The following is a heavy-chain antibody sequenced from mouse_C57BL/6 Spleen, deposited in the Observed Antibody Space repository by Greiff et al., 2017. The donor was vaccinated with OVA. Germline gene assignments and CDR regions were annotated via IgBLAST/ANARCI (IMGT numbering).Heavy chain of an antibody. V-gene: IGHV2-2*01. D-gene: IGHD1-1*01. CDR1: GFSLTSYG. CDR3: ASLTTVVEGAMDY. CDR2: IWSGGST. J-gene: IGHJ4*01. Sequence: VQRVESGPGLVQPSQSLSITCTVSGFSLTSYGVHWVRQSPGKGLEWLGVIWSGGSTDYNAAFISRLSISKDNSKSQVFFKMNSLQADDTAIYYCASLTTVVEGAMDYWGQGTSVTVSS.